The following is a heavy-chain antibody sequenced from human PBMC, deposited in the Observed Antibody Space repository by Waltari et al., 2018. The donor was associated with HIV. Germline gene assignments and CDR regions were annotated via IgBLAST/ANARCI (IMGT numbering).Heavy chain of an antibody. Sequence: QITLKESGPTLVKPTQTLTLTCTFSGFSLSTSGVGVGWIRQPPGKALEWLALIYWDDDKRYSPSLKSRLTITKDTSKNQVVPTLTNMDPVDTARYYCAQVGTTAAKCDCWGQGTLVTVSS. J-gene: IGHJ4*02. CDR2: IYWDDDK. CDR3: AQVGTTAAKCDC. CDR1: GFSLSTSGVG. D-gene: IGHD4-4*01. V-gene: IGHV2-5*02.